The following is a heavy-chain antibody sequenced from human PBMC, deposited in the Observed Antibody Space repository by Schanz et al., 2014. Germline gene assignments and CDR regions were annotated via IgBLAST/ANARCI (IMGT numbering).Heavy chain of an antibody. D-gene: IGHD3-10*01. J-gene: IGHJ3*02. V-gene: IGHV3-11*06. CDR3: AREDMLRGIRAFDI. CDR2: IPVGNNYI. CDR1: GFTFSDYY. Sequence: QVQLVESGGTLVKPGGSLRLSCVVSGFTFSDYYMSWIRQAPGKGLEWVSYIPVGNNYIYYADSVKGRFTISRDNPKNSLYLQMNSLRVEDTAVYYCAREDMLRGIRAFDIWGQGTMVTVSS.